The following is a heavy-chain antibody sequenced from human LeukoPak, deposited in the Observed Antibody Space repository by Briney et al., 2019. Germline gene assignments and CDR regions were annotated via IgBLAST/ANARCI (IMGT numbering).Heavy chain of an antibody. CDR1: GGSFSGYY. V-gene: IGHV4-34*01. J-gene: IGHJ1*01. CDR2: INHSGST. CDR3: ARGRSDCYGPLGVVWSLQRGLGRKCWYFQH. D-gene: IGHD2-21*02. Sequence: SETLSLTCAVYGGSFSGYYWSWIRQPPGKGLEWIGEINHSGSTNYNPSLKSRVTISVDTSKNQFSLKLSSVTAADTAVYYCARGRSDCYGPLGVVWSLQRGLGRKCWYFQHWGQGTLVTVSS.